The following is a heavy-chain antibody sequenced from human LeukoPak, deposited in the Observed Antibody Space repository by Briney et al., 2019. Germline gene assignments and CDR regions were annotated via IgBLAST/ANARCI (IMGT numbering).Heavy chain of an antibody. J-gene: IGHJ4*02. CDR2: INHSGST. Sequence: TSETPSLTCAVYGGSFSGYYWSWIRQPPGKGLEWIGEINHSGSTNYNPSLKSRVTISVDTSKNQFSLKLSSVTAADTAVYYCARSTELSVDYWGQGTLVTVSS. D-gene: IGHD1-26*01. CDR1: GGSFSGYY. CDR3: ARSTELSVDY. V-gene: IGHV4-34*01.